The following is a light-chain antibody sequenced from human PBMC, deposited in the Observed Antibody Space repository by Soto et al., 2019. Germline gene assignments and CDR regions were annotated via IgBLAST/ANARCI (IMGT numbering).Light chain of an antibody. CDR3: QKYNSAPLT. CDR1: QGIGVY. V-gene: IGKV1-27*01. Sequence: DIQMTQSPSSLSASLGDRVTITCRASQGIGVYLAWFQQKPGNVPKLMIYAASTLQSGVPARFSGSGSGTDFTLTISSLQPEDVATYYCQKYNSAPLTFVGGTKGEIK. CDR2: AAS. J-gene: IGKJ4*01.